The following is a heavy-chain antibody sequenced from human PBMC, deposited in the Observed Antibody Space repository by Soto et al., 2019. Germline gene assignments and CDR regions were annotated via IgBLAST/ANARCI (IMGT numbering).Heavy chain of an antibody. D-gene: IGHD3-22*01. J-gene: IGHJ6*02. CDR2: IYYSGST. CDR3: ARAPYYDSSGYTV. CDR1: GGSISSYY. V-gene: IGHV4-59*01. Sequence: PSETLSLTCTVSGGSISSYYWSWIRQPPGKGLEWIGYIYYSGSTNYNPSLKSRVTISVDTSKNQFSLKLSSVTAADTAVYYCARAPYYDSSGYTVWGQGTTVTV.